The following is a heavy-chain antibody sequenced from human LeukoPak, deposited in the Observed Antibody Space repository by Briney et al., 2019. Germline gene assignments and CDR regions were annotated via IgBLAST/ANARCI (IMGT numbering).Heavy chain of an antibody. D-gene: IGHD3-16*01. V-gene: IGHV4-4*07. CDR1: GGSISSDY. Sequence: PSETLSLTCTVAGGSISSDYWSWIRQPAGKGLDWIGRINSRGSTKYNPSLKSRVTLSIDTSKNQYSLRLTSVTAADTAVYYCARDSEGWASAYYYYYIDVWGNGTTVTVSS. CDR2: INSRGST. CDR3: ARDSEGWASAYYYYYIDV. J-gene: IGHJ6*03.